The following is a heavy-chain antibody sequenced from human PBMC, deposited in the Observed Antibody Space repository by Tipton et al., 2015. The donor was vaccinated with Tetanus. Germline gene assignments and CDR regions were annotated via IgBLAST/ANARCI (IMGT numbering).Heavy chain of an antibody. CDR2: ISSTTSYI. CDR1: GFTFSNYA. CDR3: ARRGEPRANWFDS. D-gene: IGHD1-14*01. J-gene: IGHJ5*01. V-gene: IGHV3-21*01. Sequence: SLRLSCEVSGFTFSNYAMNWVRQAPGKGLEWVASISSTTSYIYYADSVKGRFTISRDNAKNSLFLQMNSLRDEDTAAYYCARRGEPRANWFDSWGQGTLVTVSS.